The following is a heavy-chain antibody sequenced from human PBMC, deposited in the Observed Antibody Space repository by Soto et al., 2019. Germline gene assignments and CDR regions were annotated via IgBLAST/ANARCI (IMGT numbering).Heavy chain of an antibody. V-gene: IGHV1-24*01. J-gene: IGHJ3*02. CDR1: GYNLSEIF. CDR2: FDPEDGER. Sequence: GASVKVSCKVSGYNLSEIFMQWVRQAPGKGLEWMGGFDPEDGERMYAQNFQDRVTLTEDTSTDTVHMELSSLRSEDTAVYYCATSPFLYAFDIWGQGTMVTVSS. CDR3: ATSPFLYAFDI.